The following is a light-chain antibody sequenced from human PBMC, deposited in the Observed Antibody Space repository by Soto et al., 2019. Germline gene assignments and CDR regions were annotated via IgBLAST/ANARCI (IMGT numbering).Light chain of an antibody. Sequence: QSVLTPPASVSGSPGQSITISCTGTSTDIGRYNYVSWYQQHPGKAPKLMIYDVSNRPSGVSNRFSGSKSGNTASLTISGLQAEDEADYYCSSYTSSSTYVFGTGTKVTVL. J-gene: IGLJ1*01. CDR2: DVS. V-gene: IGLV2-14*01. CDR1: STDIGRYNY. CDR3: SSYTSSSTYV.